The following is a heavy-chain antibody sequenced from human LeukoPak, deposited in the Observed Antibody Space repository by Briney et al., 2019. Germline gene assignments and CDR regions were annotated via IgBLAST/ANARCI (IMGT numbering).Heavy chain of an antibody. CDR2: ISGSGAST. D-gene: IGHD1-26*01. CDR3: AKSNLWDGDSYDAYDV. J-gene: IGHJ3*01. Sequence: GGSLRLSCAASGFTFSSYAMSWVRQAPGKGLEWLSDISGSGASTYSADSVKGRFTISRDNSRNTLYLQMNSLRAEDTAVYYCAKSNLWDGDSYDAYDVWGQGAMVTVSS. CDR1: GFTFSSYA. V-gene: IGHV3-23*01.